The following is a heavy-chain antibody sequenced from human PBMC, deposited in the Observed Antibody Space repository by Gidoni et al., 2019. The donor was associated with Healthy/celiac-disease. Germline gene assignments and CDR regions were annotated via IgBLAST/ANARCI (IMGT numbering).Heavy chain of an antibody. CDR2: ISSRGSTI. V-gene: IGHV3-48*01. Sequence: EVQLVEAGGGLVQPGGSLRLSCAASGFPFRSYSRNWVRQAPGKGLELVSYISSRGSTIYYADSGKGRFTISRDNAKNSRYLQMNSLRAEDTAVYYCARGERWLQNWMDVWGQGTTVTVSS. CDR3: ARGERWLQNWMDV. J-gene: IGHJ6*02. CDR1: GFPFRSYS. D-gene: IGHD5-12*01.